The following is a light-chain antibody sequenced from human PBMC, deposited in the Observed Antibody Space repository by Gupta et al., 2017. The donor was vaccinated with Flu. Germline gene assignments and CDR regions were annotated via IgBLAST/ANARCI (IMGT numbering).Light chain of an antibody. J-gene: IGLJ2*01. CDR1: SSAVGGYNY. CDR2: EVN. V-gene: IGLV2-8*01. CDR3: CSYGGSKF. Sequence: QSALTQPPSASGSPGQSVTISCTGPSSAVGGYNYVPWYQQHPGKAPKLIIYEVNKRPSGVPDRFSGSKSGNTASLTVSGLLAEDEADYYCCSYGGSKFFGGGTKLTVL.